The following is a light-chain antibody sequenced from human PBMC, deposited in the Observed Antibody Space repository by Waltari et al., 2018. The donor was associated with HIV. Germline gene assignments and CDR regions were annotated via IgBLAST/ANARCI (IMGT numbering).Light chain of an antibody. Sequence: QPALIQPPSASGSPGQSVTISCTGTSGDISNYDYVSWYQQHPGKAPQIIIYEVSQRSSGAPDRSSGSNSGNTASLTVSGLQAEDEADYYCASYAGHDRFVLLGGGTKVTVL. CDR1: SGDISNYDY. CDR3: ASYAGHDRFVL. J-gene: IGLJ2*01. CDR2: EVS. V-gene: IGLV2-8*01.